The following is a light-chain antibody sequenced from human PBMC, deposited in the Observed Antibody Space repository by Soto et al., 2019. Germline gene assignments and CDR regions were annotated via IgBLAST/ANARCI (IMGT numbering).Light chain of an antibody. Sequence: EIVLTQSPATLSFPPGERATLSCRASQTVSSTSLAWYQQKPGQAPRLLMYDTSNRATGIPDRFSGSVSGTDFTLPIARLEPEDFAVYYCQQYARSTGPLGQGTKVEIK. CDR3: QQYARSTGP. J-gene: IGKJ1*01. CDR1: QTVSSTS. V-gene: IGKV3-20*01. CDR2: DTS.